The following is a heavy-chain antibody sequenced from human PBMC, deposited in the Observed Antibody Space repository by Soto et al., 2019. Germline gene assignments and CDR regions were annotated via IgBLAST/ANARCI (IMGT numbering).Heavy chain of an antibody. J-gene: IGHJ4*02. CDR1: GGSVSNINYY. V-gene: IGHV4-39*01. D-gene: IGHD5-12*01. CDR2: IYYTGKT. Sequence: QLQLQESGPGLVRPSETLTLTCSVSGGSVSNINYYWAWIRQPPGKGLEWIGSIYYTGKTYYNTSLKSRVTISVDTSRNQFSLKLTSVTAADTAVYYCASKVAHSLHYFDYWGQGTLVTVSS. CDR3: ASKVAHSLHYFDY.